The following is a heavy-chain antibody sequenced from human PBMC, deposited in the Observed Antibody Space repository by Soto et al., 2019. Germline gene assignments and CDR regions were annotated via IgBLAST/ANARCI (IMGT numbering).Heavy chain of an antibody. D-gene: IGHD5-12*01. CDR2: IYSSGST. CDR1: GGSISRSTYH. CDR3: VRPNMVSTILSPFAS. Sequence: SETLSLTCTVSGGSISRSTYHWGWIRQPPVKGLEWIGTIYSSGSTYYNPSLKSRVTISVDTSRNQFSLKLSSVTAADTAVYYCVRPNMVSTILSPFASWGQGTVVTVSS. V-gene: IGHV4-39*01. J-gene: IGHJ4*02.